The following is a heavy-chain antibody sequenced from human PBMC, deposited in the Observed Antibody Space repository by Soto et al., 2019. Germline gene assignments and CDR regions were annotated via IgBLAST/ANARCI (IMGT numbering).Heavy chain of an antibody. D-gene: IGHD3-3*01. CDR3: AKDRDYDFWSGYYAPIFYYYGMDV. V-gene: IGHV3-30*18. Sequence: GSLRLSCAASGFTFSSYGMHWVRQAPGKGLEWVAVISYDGSNKYYADSVKGRFTISRDNSKNTLYLQMNSLRAEDTAVYYCAKDRDYDFWSGYYAPIFYYYGMDVWGQGTTVTVSS. CDR1: GFTFSSYG. CDR2: ISYDGSNK. J-gene: IGHJ6*02.